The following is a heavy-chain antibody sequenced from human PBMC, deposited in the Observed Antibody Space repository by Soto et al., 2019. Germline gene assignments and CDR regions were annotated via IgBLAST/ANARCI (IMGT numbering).Heavy chain of an antibody. CDR2: IHYSGST. V-gene: IGHV4-59*01. Sequence: QVQLQESGPGLVKPSETLSITCTVSGGSISSYYWSWIRQPPGKGLEWIGYIHYSGSTKYNPSLKSRVTISVDTSKNQFSLKLSSVTAADTAVYYCARDRGGVASNWFDPWGQGTLVTVSS. CDR3: ARDRGGVASNWFDP. CDR1: GGSISSYY. J-gene: IGHJ5*02. D-gene: IGHD3-10*01.